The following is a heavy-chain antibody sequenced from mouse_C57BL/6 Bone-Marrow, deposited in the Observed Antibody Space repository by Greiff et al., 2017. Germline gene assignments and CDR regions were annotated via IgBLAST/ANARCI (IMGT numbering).Heavy chain of an antibody. V-gene: IGHV6-6*01. CDR3: TLRYGSSLDY. CDR1: GFTFSDAW. D-gene: IGHD1-1*01. J-gene: IGHJ2*01. CDR2: IGNKANNHAT. Sequence: EVKLMESGGGLVQPGGSMKLSCAASGFTFSDAWMDWVRQSPEKGLEWVAEIGNKANNHATYYAESVKGRFTISRDDSKSSVYLQMNSLRAEDTGIYYCTLRYGSSLDYWGQGTTLTVSS.